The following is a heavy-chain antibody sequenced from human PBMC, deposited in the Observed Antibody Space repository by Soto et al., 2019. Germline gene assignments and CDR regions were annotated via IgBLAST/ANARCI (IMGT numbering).Heavy chain of an antibody. D-gene: IGHD3-10*01. CDR1: QFTFSSYG. V-gene: IGHV3-30*18. J-gene: IGHJ4*02. CDR3: LKGQVAEGQYYGPSELVF. CDR2: ISYDGHTT. Sequence: PGGSLRLSCAPSQFTFSSYGMRWVRQAPGKGLQWVAHISYDGHTTDYADSVKGRFTVSRDNSKNTLYLQMYSLRIEDTAVYYCLKGQVAEGQYYGPSELVFWGLGTLVTVSS.